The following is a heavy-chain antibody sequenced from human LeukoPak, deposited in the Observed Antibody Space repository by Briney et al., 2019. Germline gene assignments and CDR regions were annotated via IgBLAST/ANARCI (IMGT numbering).Heavy chain of an antibody. CDR2: ISGSGGST. V-gene: IGHV3-23*01. CDR1: GFTFSSYA. J-gene: IGHJ4*02. CDR3: ARDHFIAVAFPFDY. D-gene: IGHD6-19*01. Sequence: GGSLRLSCAASGFTFSSYAMSWVRQAPGKGLEWVSAISGSGGSTYYADSVKGRFTISRDNAKNSLYLQMNSLRAEDTAVYYCARDHFIAVAFPFDYWGQGTLVTVSS.